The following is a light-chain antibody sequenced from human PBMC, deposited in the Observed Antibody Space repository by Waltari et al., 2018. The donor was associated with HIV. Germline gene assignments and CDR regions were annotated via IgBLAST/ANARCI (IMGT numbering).Light chain of an antibody. J-gene: IGKJ2*01. V-gene: IGKV2-28*01. CDR2: LGS. Sequence: DIVMTQSPLSLPVTPGEPASISCRSSQNLLHSNGYNYLDWFLQKPGQSPQLLLYLGSNRASGVPDRFRVSGSGTDFTLKISRVEAEDVGFYYCMQSLHTPRTFGQGTKLEIK. CDR3: MQSLHTPRT. CDR1: QNLLHSNGYNY.